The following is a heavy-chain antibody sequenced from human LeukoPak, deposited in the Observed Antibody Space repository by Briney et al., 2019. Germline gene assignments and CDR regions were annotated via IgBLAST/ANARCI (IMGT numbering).Heavy chain of an antibody. CDR3: ARVRDSSSWYGGYYYYYYMDV. Sequence: SQTLSLTCAVSGGSISSGGYSWSWIRQPPGKGLEWIGYIYYSGSTNYNPSLKSRVTISVDTSKNQFSLKLSSVTAADTAVYYCARVRDSSSWYGGYYYYYYMDVWGKGTTVTVSS. CDR1: GGSISSGGYS. CDR2: IYYSGST. D-gene: IGHD6-13*01. J-gene: IGHJ6*03. V-gene: IGHV4-61*08.